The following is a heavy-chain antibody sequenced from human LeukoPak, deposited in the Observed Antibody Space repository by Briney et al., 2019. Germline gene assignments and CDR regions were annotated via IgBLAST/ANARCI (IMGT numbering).Heavy chain of an antibody. D-gene: IGHD3-22*01. V-gene: IGHV4-34*01. CDR3: ACRYYYDSSGYYFFDY. Sequence: PETLSLTCAVYGGSFSGYYWSWIRQPPGKGLEWIGEINHSGSTNYNPSLKSRVTISVDTSKNQFSLKLSSVTAADTAVYYCACRYYYDSSGYYFFDYWGQGTLVTVSS. CDR1: GGSFSGYY. J-gene: IGHJ4*02. CDR2: INHSGST.